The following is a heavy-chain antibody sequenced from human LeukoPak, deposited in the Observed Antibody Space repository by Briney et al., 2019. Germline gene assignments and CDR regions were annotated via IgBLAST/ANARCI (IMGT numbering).Heavy chain of an antibody. D-gene: IGHD3-10*01. CDR2: IYTSGST. CDR1: GGSISSYY. V-gene: IGHV4-4*07. J-gene: IGHJ5*02. Sequence: SETLSLTCTVSGGSISSYYWSWIRQPAGKGLEWIGRIYTSGSTNYNPSLKSRVTMSVDTSKNQFSLKLSSVTAADTAVYYCAKTLYYYGSGSSVWFDPWGQGTLVTVSS. CDR3: AKTLYYYGSGSSVWFDP.